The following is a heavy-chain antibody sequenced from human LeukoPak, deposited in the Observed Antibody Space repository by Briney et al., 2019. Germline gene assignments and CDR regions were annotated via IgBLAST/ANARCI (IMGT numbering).Heavy chain of an antibody. Sequence: GWSLRLSCVASGVTFSSYLMHWVRQIPGKGLVWVSRINRDGRSTSYADSVKGRFTISRDNAKNTMYLQMNSLRVEDTAVYYCANALPDYYGMDVWGQGTTVTVSS. J-gene: IGHJ6*02. CDR2: INRDGRST. CDR1: GVTFSSYL. V-gene: IGHV3-74*01. CDR3: ANALPDYYGMDV.